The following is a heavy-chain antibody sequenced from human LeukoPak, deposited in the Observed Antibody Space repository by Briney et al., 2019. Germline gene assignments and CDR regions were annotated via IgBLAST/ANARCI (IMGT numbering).Heavy chain of an antibody. D-gene: IGHD3-10*01. CDR2: ISWDGGRT. Sequence: PGGSLRLSCAASGFTFDDYAMHWVRQAPGKGLEWVSLISWDGGRTYYADSVKGRFTIARDNRKNSLYLQMNSLRAEDTALYYCAKDKFDGSGSYYFDYWGQGTLVTVPS. V-gene: IGHV3-43D*03. J-gene: IGHJ4*02. CDR1: GFTFDDYA. CDR3: AKDKFDGSGSYYFDY.